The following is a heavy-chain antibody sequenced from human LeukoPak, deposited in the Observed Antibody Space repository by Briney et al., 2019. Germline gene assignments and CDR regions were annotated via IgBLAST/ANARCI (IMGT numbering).Heavy chain of an antibody. J-gene: IGHJ4*02. CDR3: ARSYYGDYFDY. CDR2: ISSSGSTI. D-gene: IGHD1-26*01. Sequence: GGSLRLSCAASGFTFSSYEMNWVRQAPAKGLEWVSYISSSGSTIYYADSVKGRFTISRDNAKNSLYLQMNSLRAEDTAVYYCARSYYGDYFDYWGQGTLVTVSS. CDR1: GFTFSSYE. V-gene: IGHV3-48*03.